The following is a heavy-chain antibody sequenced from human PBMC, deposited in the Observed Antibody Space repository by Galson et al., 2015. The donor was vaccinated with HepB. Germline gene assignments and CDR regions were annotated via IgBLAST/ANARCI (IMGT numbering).Heavy chain of an antibody. J-gene: IGHJ3*01. D-gene: IGHD3-10*01. CDR1: GFTFNNYC. Sequence: SLRLSCAASGFTFNNYCMSWVRQAPGKGLAWVAYINEDGSEKNYVDSVKDRFSISRDNARNSLYLQMKSLRPDDTALYYCVNYRGTALDPWGQGTMVTVSS. CDR3: VNYRGTALDP. CDR2: INEDGSEK. V-gene: IGHV3-7*02.